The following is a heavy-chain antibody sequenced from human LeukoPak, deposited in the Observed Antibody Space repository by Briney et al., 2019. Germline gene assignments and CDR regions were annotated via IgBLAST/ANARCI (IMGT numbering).Heavy chain of an antibody. J-gene: IGHJ6*02. D-gene: IGHD3-3*01. CDR2: IIPIFETA. V-gene: IGHV1-69*13. CDR1: GGTFSSYA. Sequence: SVKVSCKASGGTFSSYAISWVRQAPGQGLEWMGGIIPIFETANYAQKFQGRVTITADESTSTAYMELSSLRSEDTAVYYCARVGDFWSGYYPLYYYNYGMDVWGQGTTVTVSS. CDR3: ARVGDFWSGYYPLYYYNYGMDV.